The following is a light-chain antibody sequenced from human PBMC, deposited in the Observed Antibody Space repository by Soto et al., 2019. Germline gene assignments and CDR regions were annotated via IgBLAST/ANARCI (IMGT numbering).Light chain of an antibody. CDR3: QQYDNWPLT. Sequence: EVVMTQSPAPLSVSPGEGATLYCRASQSIRSNLAWYQKKPGQSHRLLIYGASTRATAVPARFSGSGSGTEFTLTISSLQSEDFAVYYCQQYDNWPLTFGGGTQVEIK. V-gene: IGKV3-15*01. CDR1: QSIRSN. J-gene: IGKJ4*01. CDR2: GAS.